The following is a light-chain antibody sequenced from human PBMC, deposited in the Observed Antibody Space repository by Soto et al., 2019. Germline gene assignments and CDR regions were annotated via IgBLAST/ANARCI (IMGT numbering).Light chain of an antibody. CDR3: QQYNNWPQT. V-gene: IGKV3-15*01. Sequence: EIVMTQSPATLSVSPGERATLSCMASQSVSSKLAWYQQKPGQAPRLLIYGASTRATDIPARFSGSGSGTEFTLTISSLQSEDFAVYYCQQYNNWPQTFGQGTKVEIK. CDR2: GAS. J-gene: IGKJ1*01. CDR1: QSVSSK.